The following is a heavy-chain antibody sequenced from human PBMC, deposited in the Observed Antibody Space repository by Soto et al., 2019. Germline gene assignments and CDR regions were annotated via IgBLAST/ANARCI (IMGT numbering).Heavy chain of an antibody. CDR1: GFTYSSYV. Sequence: GGSLRLSCAASGFTYSSYVMHWVRQAPGKGREWVAVIWYDGSNKYYADSVKGRFTISRDNSKITLYLKMNSLRAEDTAVYYFARDASIKDFWSGYGFDYWGQGTLVTVSS. J-gene: IGHJ4*02. CDR2: IWYDGSNK. V-gene: IGHV3-33*01. CDR3: ARDASIKDFWSGYGFDY. D-gene: IGHD3-3*01.